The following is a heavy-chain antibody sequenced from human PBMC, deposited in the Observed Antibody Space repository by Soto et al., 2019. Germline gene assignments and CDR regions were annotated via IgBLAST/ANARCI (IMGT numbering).Heavy chain of an antibody. V-gene: IGHV3-33*01. CDR2: IWYDGSNK. CDR1: GFNFSRSG. CDR3: ARHCRGGTCYYFDS. D-gene: IGHD2-15*01. Sequence: QVQLVESGGGVVQPGRSLRLSCAASGFNFSRSGMHWVRQAPGKGLEWVAIIWYDGSNKYYVDSVKGRFTISRDNSKNTLFLQMNSLRAEDTAVYYCARHCRGGTCYYFDSWGQGTLVTVSS. J-gene: IGHJ4*02.